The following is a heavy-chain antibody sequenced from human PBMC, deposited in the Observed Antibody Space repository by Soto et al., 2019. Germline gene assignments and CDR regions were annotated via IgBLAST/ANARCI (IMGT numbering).Heavy chain of an antibody. D-gene: IGHD3-3*01. CDR3: ARLPRYDFWT. Sequence: QLQLQESGPGLVKPSETLSLTCAVSGGSISITNYYWGWIRQSPGKGLELIGTVYYTGSTYYNPSIKSRLTMSVDTSKNQFSLKLNSVTAADTAVYYCARLPRYDFWTWGQGTLVTVSS. V-gene: IGHV4-39*01. CDR1: GGSISITNYY. J-gene: IGHJ5*02. CDR2: VYYTGST.